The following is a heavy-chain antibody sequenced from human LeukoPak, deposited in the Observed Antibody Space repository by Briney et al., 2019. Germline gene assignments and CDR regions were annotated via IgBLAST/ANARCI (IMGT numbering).Heavy chain of an antibody. CDR3: ARTGFSNWFDP. CDR2: IYYSGST. Sequence: SETLSLTCTVSGGSISSYYWSWIRQPPGKGLEWIGYIYYSGSTNYNPSLKSRVTISVDTSKNQFSLKLSSVTAADTAVYYCARTGFSNWFDPWGQGTLVTVSS. CDR1: GGSISSYY. V-gene: IGHV4-59*01. J-gene: IGHJ5*02. D-gene: IGHD3-3*01.